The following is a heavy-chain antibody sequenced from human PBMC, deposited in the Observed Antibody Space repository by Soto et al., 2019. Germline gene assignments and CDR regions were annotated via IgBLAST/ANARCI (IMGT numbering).Heavy chain of an antibody. CDR3: EISQDMVGRTTFIY. J-gene: IGHJ4*02. CDR2: INWKSNR. Sequence: SLTLSCAVSGVSFDDSALHWIWNAPEKGLEWVSGINWKSNRGYADSLKGRFTVSRDNAANSLQLQMNSLRAEDTALADCEISQDMVGRTTFIYWGQGTQVTVSS. CDR1: GVSFDDSA. D-gene: IGHD3-16*01. V-gene: IGHV3-9*01.